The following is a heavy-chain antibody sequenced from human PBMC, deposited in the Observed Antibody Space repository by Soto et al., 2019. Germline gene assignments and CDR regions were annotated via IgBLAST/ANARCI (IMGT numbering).Heavy chain of an antibody. D-gene: IGHD3-22*01. Sequence: ASVKVSCKASGYTFTSYGISWVRQAPGQGLEWMGWISAYNGNTNYAQKLQGRVTMTTDTSTSTAYMELRSLRSDDTAIYYCVKDRDSNSWPSRDVWGPGTTVTVSS. CDR3: VKDRDSNSWPSRDV. J-gene: IGHJ6*02. CDR2: ISAYNGNT. CDR1: GYTFTSYG. V-gene: IGHV1-18*04.